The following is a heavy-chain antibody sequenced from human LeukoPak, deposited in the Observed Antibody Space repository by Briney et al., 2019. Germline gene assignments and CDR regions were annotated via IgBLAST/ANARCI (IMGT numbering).Heavy chain of an antibody. V-gene: IGHV3-74*01. Sequence: PGGSLRLSCAASGFTFSNYWMHWVRQSPGKGLVWVSRISRDGTNTNYADSVKGRFTISRDNAENTLYLQMNSLRAEDMALYYCAKGGEMATISFFDYWGQGTLVTVSS. J-gene: IGHJ4*02. CDR3: AKGGEMATISFFDY. CDR1: GFTFSNYW. D-gene: IGHD5-24*01. CDR2: ISRDGTNT.